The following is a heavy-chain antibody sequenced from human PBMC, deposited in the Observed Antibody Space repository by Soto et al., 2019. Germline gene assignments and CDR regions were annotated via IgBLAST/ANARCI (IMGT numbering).Heavy chain of an antibody. V-gene: IGHV3-23*01. CDR2: ISGSGGST. Sequence: GGSLRLSCAASGFTFSSYAMGWVRQAPGKGLEWVSAISGSGGSTYYADSVKGRFTISRDNSKNTLYLQMNSLRAEDTAVYYCAKVVRLGSGYDHRYYFDYWGQGTLVTVSS. CDR1: GFTFSSYA. CDR3: AKVVRLGSGYDHRYYFDY. D-gene: IGHD5-12*01. J-gene: IGHJ4*02.